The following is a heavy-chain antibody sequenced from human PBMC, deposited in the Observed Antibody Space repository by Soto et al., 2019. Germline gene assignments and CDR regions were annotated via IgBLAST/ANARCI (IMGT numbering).Heavy chain of an antibody. V-gene: IGHV4-34*01. CDR3: ARGKMCYDFWSGPGYYYYMDV. D-gene: IGHD3-3*01. CDR1: GGSFSGYY. CDR2: INHSGST. J-gene: IGHJ6*03. Sequence: ETLSLTCAVYGGSFSGYYWSWIRQPPGKGLEWIGEINHSGSTNYNPSLKSRVTISVDTSKNQFSLKLSSVTAADTAVYYCARGKMCYDFWSGPGYYYYMDVWGKGTTVTVSS.